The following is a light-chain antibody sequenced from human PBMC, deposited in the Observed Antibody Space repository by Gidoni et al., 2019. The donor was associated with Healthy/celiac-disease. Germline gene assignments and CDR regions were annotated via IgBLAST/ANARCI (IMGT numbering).Light chain of an antibody. CDR2: WAS. J-gene: IGKJ4*01. CDR1: QSVLYSSNNKNY. V-gene: IGKV4-1*01. Sequence: DIVMTQSPDSLAVSLGERATINCKSSQSVLYSSNNKNYLAWYQQKPGQPPKLLIYWASTREPVVPDRCSGSGSGTDFTITISSLQAEDVAVYYCQQYYRTPLTFGGGTKVEIK. CDR3: QQYYRTPLT.